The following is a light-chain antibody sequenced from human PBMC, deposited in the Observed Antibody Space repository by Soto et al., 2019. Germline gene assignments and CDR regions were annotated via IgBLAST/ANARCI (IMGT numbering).Light chain of an antibody. V-gene: IGLV2-14*01. Sequence: ALTQPASVSGSPGQSITISCTGTSSDVGGYNYVSWYQQHPGKAPKLVIYEVSNRPSGVSNRFSGSKSGNTASLTISGLQAEDEADYYCSSYTSSSTVVFGGGTKLTVL. CDR2: EVS. CDR1: SSDVGGYNY. J-gene: IGLJ2*01. CDR3: SSYTSSSTVV.